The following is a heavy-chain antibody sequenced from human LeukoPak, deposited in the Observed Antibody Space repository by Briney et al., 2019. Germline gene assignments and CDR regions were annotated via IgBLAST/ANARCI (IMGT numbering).Heavy chain of an antibody. Sequence: PSETLSLTCTVSGGSISSYYWSWIRQPAGKGLEWIGRTYTSGSTNYNPSLKSRVTMSVDTSKNQSSLKLSSVTAADTAVYYCARTEKYSSSWYFGYYYYYMDVWGKGTTVTVSS. CDR2: TYTSGST. CDR1: GGSISSYY. J-gene: IGHJ6*03. V-gene: IGHV4-4*07. CDR3: ARTEKYSSSWYFGYYYYYMDV. D-gene: IGHD6-13*01.